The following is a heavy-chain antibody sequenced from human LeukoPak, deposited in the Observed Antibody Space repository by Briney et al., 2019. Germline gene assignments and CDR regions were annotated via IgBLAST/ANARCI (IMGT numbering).Heavy chain of an antibody. D-gene: IGHD1-26*01. V-gene: IGHV1-2*02. CDR2: INPNSGGT. J-gene: IGHJ3*02. Sequence: ASVKVSCKASGYTFTGYYMHWVRQAPGQGLEWMGWINPNSGGTNYAQKFQGRVTMTRDTSISTAYMELSRLRSDDTAVYYCARGGWWELLRNAFDIWGQGTMVTVSS. CDR3: ARGGWWELLRNAFDI. CDR1: GYTFTGYY.